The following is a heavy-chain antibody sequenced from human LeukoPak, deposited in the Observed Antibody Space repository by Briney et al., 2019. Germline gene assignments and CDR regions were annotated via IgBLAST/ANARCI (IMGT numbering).Heavy chain of an antibody. Sequence: PGGSLRHSCAASGFTFSSYAMSWVRQAPGKGLVWVSRINTDGETTTYADSVKGRFTISRDNTKNTLYLQMNSLSAEDTALYYCARDYPPYWGQGTLVTVSA. CDR1: GFTFSSYA. CDR2: INTDGETT. J-gene: IGHJ4*02. V-gene: IGHV3-74*01. CDR3: ARDYPPY.